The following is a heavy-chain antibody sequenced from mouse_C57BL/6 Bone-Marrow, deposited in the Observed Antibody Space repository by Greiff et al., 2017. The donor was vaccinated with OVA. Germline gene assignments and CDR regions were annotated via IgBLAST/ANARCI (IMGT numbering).Heavy chain of an antibody. CDR3: ARWDGYRDYYAMDY. CDR1: GYSFTDYN. D-gene: IGHD2-3*01. J-gene: IGHJ4*01. V-gene: IGHV1-39*01. CDR2: INPNYGTT. Sequence: VQLQQSGPELVKPGASVKISCKASGYSFTDYNMNWVKQSNGKSLEWIVVINPNYGTTSYNQKFKGKATVTVDQSSSTAYMQLNSLTSEDSAVYYCARWDGYRDYYAMDYWGQGTSVTVAS.